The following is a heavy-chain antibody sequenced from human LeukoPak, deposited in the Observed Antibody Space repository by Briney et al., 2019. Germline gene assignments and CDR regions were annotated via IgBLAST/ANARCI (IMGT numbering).Heavy chain of an antibody. CDR2: ISGSGGST. CDR1: GFTVSSNY. CDR3: AKDPRYCSSTSCKSYYGMDV. D-gene: IGHD2-2*01. Sequence: GGSLRLSCAASGFTVSSNYMSWVRQAPGKGLEWVSVISGSGGSTYYADSVKGRFTISRDNPKNTLYLQMNSLRAEDTAVYYCAKDPRYCSSTSCKSYYGMDVWGQGTTVTVSS. J-gene: IGHJ6*02. V-gene: IGHV3-23*01.